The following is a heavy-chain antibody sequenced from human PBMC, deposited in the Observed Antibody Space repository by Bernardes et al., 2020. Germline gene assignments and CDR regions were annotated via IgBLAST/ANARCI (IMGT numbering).Heavy chain of an antibody. CDR1: GGSISSSSYY. Sequence: SETLSLTCTVSGGSISSSSYYWGWIRQPPGKGLEWIGSIYYSGSTYYNPSLKSRVTISVDTSKNQFSLKLSSVTAADTAVYYCARHQKYSSGPWAFDYWGQGTLVTVSS. J-gene: IGHJ4*02. CDR3: ARHQKYSSGPWAFDY. V-gene: IGHV4-39*01. CDR2: IYYSGST. D-gene: IGHD6-19*01.